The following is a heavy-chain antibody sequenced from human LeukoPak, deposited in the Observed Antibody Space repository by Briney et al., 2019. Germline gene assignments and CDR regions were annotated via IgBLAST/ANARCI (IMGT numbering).Heavy chain of an antibody. D-gene: IGHD6-13*01. CDR2: INPYSGGT. J-gene: IGHJ5*02. CDR3: ARDSSSWGSLNYFDP. V-gene: IGHV1-2*02. CDR1: GYTFTSYG. Sequence: ASVKVSCKASGYTFTSYGISWVRQAPGQRPEWMGWINPYSGGTKYAPRFQGRVTMTRDTSINTAYMELSRLRSDDTALYYCARDSSSWGSLNYFDPWGQGTQVTVSS.